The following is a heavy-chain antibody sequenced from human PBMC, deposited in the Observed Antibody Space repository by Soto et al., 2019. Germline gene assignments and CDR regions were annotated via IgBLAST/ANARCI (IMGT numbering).Heavy chain of an antibody. D-gene: IGHD1-1*01. Sequence: ASVKVSCKASGYTFTSYAMHWVRQAPGQRLEWMGWINAGNGNTKYSQKFQGRVTITRDTSASTAYMELSSLRSEDTAVYYCARDGGLDDAFDIWGQGTMVTVSS. J-gene: IGHJ3*02. CDR3: ARDGGLDDAFDI. CDR2: INAGNGNT. V-gene: IGHV1-3*01. CDR1: GYTFTSYA.